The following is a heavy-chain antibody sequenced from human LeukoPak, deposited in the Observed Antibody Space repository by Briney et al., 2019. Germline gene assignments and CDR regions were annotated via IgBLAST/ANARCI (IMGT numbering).Heavy chain of an antibody. J-gene: IGHJ6*03. CDR1: GGSISRYY. CDR3: ATLLLYSYHMDV. Sequence: PSETLSPTCTVSGGSISRYYWSWIRQPPGKGLEWIGSIFYSGSIYYNRSLKTRLTISVDTSRNQFSLKLTSVTAADTAVYYCATLLLYSYHMDVWGKGTTVTVSS. D-gene: IGHD3-22*01. CDR2: IFYSGSI. V-gene: IGHV4-59*05.